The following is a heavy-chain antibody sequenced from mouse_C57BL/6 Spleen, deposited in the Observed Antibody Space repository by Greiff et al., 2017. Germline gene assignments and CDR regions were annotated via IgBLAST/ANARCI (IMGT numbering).Heavy chain of an antibody. J-gene: IGHJ3*01. CDR1: GFTFSSYA. D-gene: IGHD2-1*01. V-gene: IGHV5-9-1*02. CDR2: ISSGGDYI. Sequence: EVQRVESGEGLVKPGGSLKLSCAASGFTFSSYAMSWVRQTPETRLEWVAYISSGGDYIYYADTVKGRFTISRDNARNTLYLQMSSLKSEDTAMYYCTRDRYGNYEFAYWGQGTLVTVSA. CDR3: TRDRYGNYEFAY.